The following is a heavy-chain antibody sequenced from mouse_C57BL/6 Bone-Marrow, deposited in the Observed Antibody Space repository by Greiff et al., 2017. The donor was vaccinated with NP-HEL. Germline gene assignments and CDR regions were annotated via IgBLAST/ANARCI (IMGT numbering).Heavy chain of an antibody. CDR3: ARDSSYPYWYFDV. V-gene: IGHV1-55*01. J-gene: IGHJ1*03. CDR2: IYPGSGST. Sequence: VQLQQPGAELVKPGASVKMSSKASGYTFTSYWITWVKQRPGQGLEWIGDIYPGSGSTNYNEKFKSKATLTVDTSSSTAYMQLSSLTSEDSAVYYCARDSSYPYWYFDVWGTGTTVTVSS. CDR1: GYTFTSYW. D-gene: IGHD1-1*01.